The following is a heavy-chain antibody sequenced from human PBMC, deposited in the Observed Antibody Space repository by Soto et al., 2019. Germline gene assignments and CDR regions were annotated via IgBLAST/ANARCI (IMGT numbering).Heavy chain of an antibody. CDR3: ARDRYSRGYYYYMHI. Sequence: LLVQSGAEVKKPGASVKVSCKASGDPFNIYGITWVRQAPGQGLEWMGWTSGHNGNTKVAQKFQGRVTMTPVTRPTAAGVALRSMRPDDTAVYYWARDRYSRGYYYYMHIWGKGPEVTVS. CDR1: GDPFNIYG. D-gene: IGHD4-4*01. V-gene: IGHV1-18*01. J-gene: IGHJ6*03. CDR2: TSGHNGNT.